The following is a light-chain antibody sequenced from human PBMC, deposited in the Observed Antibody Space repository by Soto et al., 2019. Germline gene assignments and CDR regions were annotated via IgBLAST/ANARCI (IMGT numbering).Light chain of an antibody. Sequence: QSALSQPPSASGSPGQSVTISCTGTSSDIGTYDYVSCYQHLPDKAPKLIIYEVSKRPSGVPDRFSGSKSGNTASLTVSGLQAEDEGDYYCCSYGGGNNFYVFGTGTKVTVL. CDR2: EVS. V-gene: IGLV2-8*01. J-gene: IGLJ1*01. CDR3: CSYGGGNNFYV. CDR1: SSDIGTYDY.